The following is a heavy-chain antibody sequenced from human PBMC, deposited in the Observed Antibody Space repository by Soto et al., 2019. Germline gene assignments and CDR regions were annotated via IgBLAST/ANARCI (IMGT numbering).Heavy chain of an antibody. CDR2: ISGSGGST. Sequence: GGSLRLSCAASGFTFSSYAMSWVRQAPGKGLELVSAISGSGGSTYYADSVKGRFTISRDNSKNTLYLQMNSLRAEDTAVYYCAKDNDILTGYYYFDYWGQGTLVTVSS. V-gene: IGHV3-23*01. CDR3: AKDNDILTGYYYFDY. J-gene: IGHJ4*02. CDR1: GFTFSSYA. D-gene: IGHD3-9*01.